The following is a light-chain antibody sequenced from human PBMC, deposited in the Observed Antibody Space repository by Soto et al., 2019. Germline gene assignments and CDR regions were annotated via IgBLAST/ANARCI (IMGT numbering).Light chain of an antibody. V-gene: IGKV3-20*01. CDR3: QQYGSSPTWT. Sequence: EIMLTQSPGTLAFSLGERSTLSCRASQSVSSSYLAWYQQKPGQAPRLLIYGASSRATGIPDRFSGSGSGTDFTLTISRLEPEDFAVYYCQQYGSSPTWTFGQGTKVDI. J-gene: IGKJ1*01. CDR1: QSVSSSY. CDR2: GAS.